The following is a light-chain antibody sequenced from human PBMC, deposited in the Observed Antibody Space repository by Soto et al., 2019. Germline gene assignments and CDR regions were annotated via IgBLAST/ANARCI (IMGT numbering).Light chain of an antibody. CDR2: GAS. J-gene: IGKJ5*01. V-gene: IGKV3-15*01. Sequence: EIVMTQSPATLSVSPGERVTLSCRASQSVSSHLAWYQQKPGQAPRLLIYGASTRATGIPARFSGSGSRTEFSLTISSLQSEDLAAYYCQQYNDWPSMTFGQGTRLEIK. CDR3: QQYNDWPSMT. CDR1: QSVSSH.